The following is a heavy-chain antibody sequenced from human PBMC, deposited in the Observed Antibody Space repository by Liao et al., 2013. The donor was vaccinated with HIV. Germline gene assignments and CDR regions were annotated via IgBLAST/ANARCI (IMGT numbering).Heavy chain of an antibody. J-gene: IGHJ4*02. CDR1: SGSISSYY. D-gene: IGHD4-17*01. V-gene: IGHV4-4*07. CDR2: VYSSGST. CDR3: TRATVTPSTRAPDY. Sequence: QVQLQESGPGLVKPSETLSLICTVSSGSISSYYWSWIRQSAGKGLEWIGRVYSSGSTNYNPSLKSRVTMSVDTSKNQFSLNLRSVTAADTAVYYCTRATVTPSTRAPDYWGQGTLVTVSS.